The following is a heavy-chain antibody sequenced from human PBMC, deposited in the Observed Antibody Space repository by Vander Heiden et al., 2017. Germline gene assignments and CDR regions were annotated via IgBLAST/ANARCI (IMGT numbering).Heavy chain of an antibody. J-gene: IGHJ4*02. Sequence: QVPLVQSGAEVKKPGASVKVSRKASRYTFTSYDINWVRQATGKGLEWMGWMNPNSGNTGYAQKFQGRVTMTRNTSISTADMELSSLRSEDAAVYYCARAGGAADFDYWGQGTLVTVSS. CDR3: ARAGGAADFDY. CDR1: RYTFTSYD. D-gene: IGHD1-26*01. CDR2: MNPNSGNT. V-gene: IGHV1-8*01.